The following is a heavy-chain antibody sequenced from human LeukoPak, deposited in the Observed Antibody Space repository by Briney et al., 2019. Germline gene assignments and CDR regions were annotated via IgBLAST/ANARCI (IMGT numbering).Heavy chain of an antibody. CDR2: ISYDGSNK. V-gene: IGHV3-30-3*01. CDR3: ARASVIAVAAHFDY. D-gene: IGHD6-19*01. Sequence: GGSLRLSCAASGFTFSSYAMHWVRQAPGKGLEWVAVISYDGSNKYYADSVKGRFTISRDNSKNTLYLQMNSLRAEDTAVYYCARASVIAVAAHFDYWGQGTLVTVSS. CDR1: GFTFSSYA. J-gene: IGHJ4*02.